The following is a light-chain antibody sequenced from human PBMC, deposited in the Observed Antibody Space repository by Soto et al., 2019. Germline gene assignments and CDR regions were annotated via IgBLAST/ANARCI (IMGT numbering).Light chain of an antibody. V-gene: IGKV3-15*01. Sequence: EVMMTQSPASLSVSPGERATLSCRASQSVRNNLAWYQQKPGQAPRLLIYYASTRATGIPARFSGSGSGTEFPLTISSLQAEDFALYYCQQYNNWPPITFGQGTRLEIK. CDR3: QQYNNWPPIT. CDR1: QSVRNN. CDR2: YAS. J-gene: IGKJ5*01.